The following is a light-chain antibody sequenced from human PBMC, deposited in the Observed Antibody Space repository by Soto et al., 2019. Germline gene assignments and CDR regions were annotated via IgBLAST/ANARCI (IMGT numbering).Light chain of an antibody. CDR3: AVWDDNLSGVV. CDR2: EVS. J-gene: IGLJ2*01. CDR1: SSDVGGFNY. V-gene: IGLV2-14*01. Sequence: QSALTQPASVSGSLGQSITISCTGTSSDVGGFNYVSWYQQHPGKAPKLMIYEVSNRPSGVSNRFSGSKSGNTASLTISGLQAEDEADYYCAVWDDNLSGVVFGGGTQLTVL.